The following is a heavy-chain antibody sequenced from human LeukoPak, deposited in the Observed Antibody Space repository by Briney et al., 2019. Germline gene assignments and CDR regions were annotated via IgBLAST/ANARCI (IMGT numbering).Heavy chain of an antibody. CDR1: GFTFSRYS. Sequence: PGGSLRHSCAASGFTFSRYSMNWVRQAPGKGLEWVSSMSINSGLKYHADSVKGRFTISRDNAKNSLYLQMNSLRAEDTAVYYCAREFEYRTSGSGYWGQGTLVTVSS. J-gene: IGHJ4*02. CDR2: MSINSGLK. CDR3: AREFEYRTSGSGY. V-gene: IGHV3-21*01. D-gene: IGHD6-6*01.